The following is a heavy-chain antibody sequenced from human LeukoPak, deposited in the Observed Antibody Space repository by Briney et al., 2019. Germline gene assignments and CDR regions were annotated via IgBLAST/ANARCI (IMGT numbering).Heavy chain of an antibody. CDR2: TYYRSKWYN. J-gene: IGHJ4*02. D-gene: IGHD3-22*01. CDR3: ARDPTYSSGVDY. CDR1: GDSVSSNGAA. Sequence: SQTLSLTCAISGDSVSSNGAAWNWIRQSPSRGLEWLVRTYYRSKWYNDYAVSLNSRITNNPDTTKNQLSLQLNSVTPADTAVYSCARDPTYSSGVDYWGQGTLVTVSS. V-gene: IGHV6-1*01.